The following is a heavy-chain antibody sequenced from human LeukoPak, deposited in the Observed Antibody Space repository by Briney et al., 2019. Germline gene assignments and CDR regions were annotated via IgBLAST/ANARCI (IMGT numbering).Heavy chain of an antibody. V-gene: IGHV4-34*01. CDR3: VRELISSRAAFDT. CDR1: GGSLNDYL. Sequence: SETLSLTCAVYGGSLNDYLWSWLRQPPGQGLEWIGEVGHTGTTNYNPSLKSRVIISVDTSKNRFSLELTSVTAADTAVYFCVRELISSRAAFDTWGQGTVVTVSS. J-gene: IGHJ3*02. CDR2: VGHTGTT. D-gene: IGHD3-10*01.